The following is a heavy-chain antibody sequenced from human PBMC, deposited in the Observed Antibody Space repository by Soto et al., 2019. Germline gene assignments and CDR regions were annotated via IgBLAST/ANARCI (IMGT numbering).Heavy chain of an antibody. D-gene: IGHD3-16*01. CDR2: INHSGST. CDR1: GGSFSGYY. V-gene: IGHV4-34*01. Sequence: SETLSLTCAVYGGSFSGYYWSWIRQPPGKGLEWIGEINHSGSTNYNPSLKSRVTISVDTSKNQFSLKLSSVTAADTAVYYCARNWGVMGLYGMDVWGQGTTVTVSS. J-gene: IGHJ6*02. CDR3: ARNWGVMGLYGMDV.